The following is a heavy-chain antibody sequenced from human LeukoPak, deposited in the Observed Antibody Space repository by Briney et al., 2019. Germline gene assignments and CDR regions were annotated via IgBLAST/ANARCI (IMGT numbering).Heavy chain of an antibody. Sequence: GGSLRLSCAASGFTFSSYSMNWVRQAPGKGLEWVSYISSSSSNAIYYADSVKGRFTISRDNAKNSLHLQMNTLRAEDTALYFCARDGDGRLRFDYWGQGTLVTVSS. CDR2: ISSSSSNAI. D-gene: IGHD5-12*01. CDR3: ARDGDGRLRFDY. J-gene: IGHJ4*02. CDR1: GFTFSSYS. V-gene: IGHV3-48*01.